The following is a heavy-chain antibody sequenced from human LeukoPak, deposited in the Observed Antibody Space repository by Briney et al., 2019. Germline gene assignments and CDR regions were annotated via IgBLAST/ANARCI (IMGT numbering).Heavy chain of an antibody. CDR3: ARGRGPACYYYGSGSYYNYYYMDV. D-gene: IGHD3-10*01. CDR1: GYTFTSYD. V-gene: IGHV1-8*01. J-gene: IGHJ6*03. CDR2: MNPNSGNT. Sequence: ASVKVSCKASGYTFTSYDINWVRQATGQGLEWMGWMNPNSGNTGYAQKFQGRVTMTRNTSISTAYMELSSLRSEDTAVYYCARGRGPACYYYGSGSYYNYYYMDVWGKGTTVTVSS.